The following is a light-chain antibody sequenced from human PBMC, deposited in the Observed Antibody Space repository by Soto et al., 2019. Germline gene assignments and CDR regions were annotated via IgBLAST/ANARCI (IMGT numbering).Light chain of an antibody. V-gene: IGKV1-9*01. Sequence: DIQLTQSPSFLSASVGDRVTITCRASQDVSRYLAWYQQKPGKATNLLIYAASTLRSGVPSRFSGSGSETEFCLTISSLQPEDFATYYCQQLNSYVFAFGPGTKVDIK. CDR1: QDVSRY. CDR3: QQLNSYVFA. J-gene: IGKJ3*01. CDR2: AAS.